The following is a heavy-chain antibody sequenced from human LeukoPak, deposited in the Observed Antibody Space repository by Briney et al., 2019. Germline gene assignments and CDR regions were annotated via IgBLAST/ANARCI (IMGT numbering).Heavy chain of an antibody. Sequence: GGSLRLSCAASGFTFSSYGMHWVRQAPGKGLEWVAFIRYDGSNKYYADSVKGRFTISRDNSKNTLYLQMNSLRAEDTAVYYCAKDFSVYYYDSRVLDYWGQGTLVTVSS. CDR3: AKDFSVYYYDSRVLDY. CDR1: GFTFSSYG. J-gene: IGHJ4*02. CDR2: IRYDGSNK. V-gene: IGHV3-30*02. D-gene: IGHD3-22*01.